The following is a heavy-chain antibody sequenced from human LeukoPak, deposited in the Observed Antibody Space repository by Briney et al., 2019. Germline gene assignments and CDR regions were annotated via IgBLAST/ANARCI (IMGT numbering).Heavy chain of an antibody. J-gene: IGHJ4*02. V-gene: IGHV3-23*01. CDR2: ISGSGGST. D-gene: IGHD2-2*01. Sequence: GGSLRLSCAASGFTFSSYAMSWVRQAPGKGLEWVSAISGSGGSTYYADSVKGRFTISRDNSKNTLYLQMNSLRAEDTAVYYCAKGYCSSTSCYVLGEYFDYWGQGTLVTVSS. CDR3: AKGYCSSTSCYVLGEYFDY. CDR1: GFTFSSYA.